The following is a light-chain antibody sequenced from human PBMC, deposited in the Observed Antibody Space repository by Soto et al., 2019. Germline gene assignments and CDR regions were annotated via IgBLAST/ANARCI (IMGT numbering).Light chain of an antibody. J-gene: IGKJ5*01. CDR2: AAS. V-gene: IGKV1D-16*01. CDR1: QDIGRR. Sequence: DIQMTQSPSSVSASIGDRVTITCRASQDIGRRLAWFQQKPGKAPKYLIQAASSLQGGVPSRFSGSGSGTEFTLTISSLQADDFATYYCQQSDTYPLTFGQGTRLEIK. CDR3: QQSDTYPLT.